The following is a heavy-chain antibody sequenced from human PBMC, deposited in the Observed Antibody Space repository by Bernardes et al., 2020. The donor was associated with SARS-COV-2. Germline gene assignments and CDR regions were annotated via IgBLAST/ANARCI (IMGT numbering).Heavy chain of an antibody. D-gene: IGHD3-16*02. CDR1: GFTVSSNY. J-gene: IGHJ6*02. Sequence: GGSLRLSCAASGFTVSSNYMSWVRQAPGKGLEWVSVIYSGGSTYYADSVKGRFTISRDNSKNTLYLQMNSLRAEDTAVYYCATRLRGPWGSYRYYYYYGMDVWGQGTTVTVSS. V-gene: IGHV3-66*01. CDR2: IYSGGST. CDR3: ATRLRGPWGSYRYYYYYGMDV.